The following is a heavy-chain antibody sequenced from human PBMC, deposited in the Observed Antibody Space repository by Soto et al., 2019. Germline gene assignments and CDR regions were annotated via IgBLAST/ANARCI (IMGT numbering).Heavy chain of an antibody. CDR2: IIPFFNTP. D-gene: IGHD2-21*01. CDR3: AAESAYGGNPLAFLY. Sequence: QVQLVQAGGEVKRPGSSVRVSCKASADTFSSYAISWVRQAPGQVLDWMGGIIPFFNTPNYAQKFQGRVTITADETTSTAYMDLSSLRSEDTDMYYCAAESAYGGNPLAFLYWGQGTLVTVSS. CDR1: ADTFSSYA. J-gene: IGHJ4*02. V-gene: IGHV1-69*01.